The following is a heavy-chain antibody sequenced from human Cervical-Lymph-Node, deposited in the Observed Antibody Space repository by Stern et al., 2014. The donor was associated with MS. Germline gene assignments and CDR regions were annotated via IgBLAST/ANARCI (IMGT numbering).Heavy chain of an antibody. Sequence: VQLVQSGAGVKKPGSSVKVSCKASGGTFSSYAISWVRQAPGQGLEWMGGIIPIFGTANYAQKFQGRVTITADESTSTAYMELSSLRSEDTAVYYCARDTAIAARPNYYYYGMDVWGQGTTVTVSS. CDR3: ARDTAIAARPNYYYYGMDV. J-gene: IGHJ6*02. D-gene: IGHD6-6*01. CDR2: IIPIFGTA. V-gene: IGHV1-69*01. CDR1: GGTFSSYA.